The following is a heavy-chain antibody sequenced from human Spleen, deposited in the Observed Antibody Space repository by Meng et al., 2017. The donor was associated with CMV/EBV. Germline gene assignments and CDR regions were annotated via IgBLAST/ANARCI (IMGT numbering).Heavy chain of an antibody. J-gene: IGHJ3*01. CDR1: GIIFSTYA. V-gene: IGHV3-48*03. CDR2: ISHTGGTV. D-gene: IGHD2-2*01. CDR3: ARVKYQLPDAFDV. Sequence: GESLKISCAASGIIFSTYAVTWVRQAPGKGLEWLSFISHTGGTVYYADSVKRRMIVSRDNAKNSLYLQMNSLRAEDTAVYYCARVKYQLPDAFDVWGQETLVTVSS.